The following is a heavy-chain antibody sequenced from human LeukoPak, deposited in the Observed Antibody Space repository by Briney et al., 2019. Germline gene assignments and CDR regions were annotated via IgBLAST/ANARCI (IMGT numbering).Heavy chain of an antibody. CDR2: IYSGGST. D-gene: IGHD2-2*03. V-gene: IGHV3-23*03. Sequence: GGSLRLSCAASGFTFSNYVMSWVRQAPGKGLEWVSVIYSGGSTYYADSVKGRFTISRDNSKNTVYLQMNSLRAEDTAVYYCAKDQGGYCSSFSCYSGDYGYFQHWGQGTLVTVSS. CDR3: AKDQGGYCSSFSCYSGDYGYFQH. CDR1: GFTFSNYV. J-gene: IGHJ1*01.